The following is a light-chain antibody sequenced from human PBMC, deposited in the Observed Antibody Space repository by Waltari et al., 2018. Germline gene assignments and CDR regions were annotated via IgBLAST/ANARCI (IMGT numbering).Light chain of an antibody. Sequence: QSVLTQPPSASGAPGQRVTISCTGSSSNIGAGYDVHWYQQLPGTAPKPLIYGNSNRPSGVPDRFSGSKSGTSASLAIAGLQAEDEGDYYCQSYDSSLSVFGTGTKVTVL. CDR2: GNS. J-gene: IGLJ1*01. CDR3: QSYDSSLSV. CDR1: SSNIGAGYD. V-gene: IGLV1-40*01.